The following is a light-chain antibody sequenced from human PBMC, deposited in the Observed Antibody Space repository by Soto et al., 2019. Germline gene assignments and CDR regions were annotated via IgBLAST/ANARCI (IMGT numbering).Light chain of an antibody. V-gene: IGKV3-20*01. CDR3: HQYGSSPPYT. CDR2: GSS. Sequence: EVVLTQSPGTLSLSPGERATLSCRASQSVTNNYLAWYQQRPGQAPRLLIFGSSDRATGIPDRFSGSGSGTDFTLTIRRLEPEDFAVYYCHQYGSSPPYTFGQGIKLEIK. CDR1: QSVTNNY. J-gene: IGKJ2*01.